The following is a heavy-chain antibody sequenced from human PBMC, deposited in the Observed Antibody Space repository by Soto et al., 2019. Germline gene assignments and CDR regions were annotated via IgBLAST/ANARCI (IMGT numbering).Heavy chain of an antibody. J-gene: IGHJ6*02. CDR1: GYTFTSYA. D-gene: IGHD6-13*01. Sequence: QVQLVQSGAEVKKPGASVKVSCKASGYTFTSYAMHWVRQAPGQRLEWMGWINAGNGNTKYSQKFQVRVTITRDTSASTAYMELSRLRSEDTAVYYCATRAGIAAAGYYYYGMDVWGQGTTVTVSS. V-gene: IGHV1-3*01. CDR3: ATRAGIAAAGYYYYGMDV. CDR2: INAGNGNT.